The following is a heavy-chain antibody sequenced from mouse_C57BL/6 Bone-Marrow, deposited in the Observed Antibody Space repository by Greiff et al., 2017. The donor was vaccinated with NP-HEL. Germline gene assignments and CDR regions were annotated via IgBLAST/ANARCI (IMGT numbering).Heavy chain of an antibody. CDR3: ARRLGRDYWYFDV. D-gene: IGHD4-1*01. CDR2: IYPRSGNT. Sequence: QVQLQQSGAELARPGASVKLSCKASGYTFTSYGISWVKQRTGQGLEWIGEIYPRSGNTYYNEKFKGKATLTADKSSSTAYMELRSLTSEDSAVYFCARRLGRDYWYFDVWGTGTTVTVSS. V-gene: IGHV1-81*01. J-gene: IGHJ1*03. CDR1: GYTFTSYG.